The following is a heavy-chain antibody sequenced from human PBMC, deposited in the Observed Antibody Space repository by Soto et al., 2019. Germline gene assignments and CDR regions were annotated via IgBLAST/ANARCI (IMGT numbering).Heavy chain of an antibody. J-gene: IGHJ4*01. Sequence: PVGSLRLSCAASGFTFNSVAMSWVRQAPGKGLEWVSSISGSGDTTYSADSVEGRFSISRDNSKNTVFLQMNSLRDEDTAVYYCAKDSNHHGSGSYYVYWGHGTLVTVSS. D-gene: IGHD3-10*01. CDR2: ISGSGDTT. V-gene: IGHV3-23*01. CDR3: AKDSNHHGSGSYYVY. CDR1: GFTFNSVA.